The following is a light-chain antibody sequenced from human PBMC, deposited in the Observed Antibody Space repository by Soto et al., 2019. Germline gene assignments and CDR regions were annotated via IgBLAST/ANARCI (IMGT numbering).Light chain of an antibody. CDR3: SSYAGSSGVV. CDR1: SSDVGNYNY. Sequence: QSALTQPPSASGSPGQSVTISCTGTSSDVGNYNYVSWYQQHPGKAPKLMIYEVTQRPSGVPHRFSGSKSGNTASLTVSVLQAEDEADYYCSSYAGSSGVVFGGGTKLTVL. CDR2: EVT. J-gene: IGLJ3*02. V-gene: IGLV2-8*01.